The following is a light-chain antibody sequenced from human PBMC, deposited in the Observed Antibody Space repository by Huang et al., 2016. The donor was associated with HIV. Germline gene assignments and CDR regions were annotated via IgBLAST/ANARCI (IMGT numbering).Light chain of an antibody. CDR1: RSVRSN. V-gene: IGKV3-15*01. J-gene: IGKJ4*01. CDR3: QQYNNWLLS. Sequence: LWMTQSPATLSVPPGERLPASCGANRSVRSNLAWYHQRPGQAPRLLIYGSSTRAPGIPARFSGSGSGTDFSLTISSLQSEDFALYNCQQYNNWLLSFGGGTRVDI. CDR2: GSS.